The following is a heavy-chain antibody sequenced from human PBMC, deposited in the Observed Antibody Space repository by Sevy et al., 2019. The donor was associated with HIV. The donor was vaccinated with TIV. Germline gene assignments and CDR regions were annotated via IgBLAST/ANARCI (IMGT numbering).Heavy chain of an antibody. Sequence: GSLRLSCATSGFTFSTYNMNWVRQAPGKGLEWVSSISSVSGFIFYADSVKGRFTISRDNAKNSLDLQMNSLRAKDAAVYYCAREKTILEGRYGMDVWGQGTTVTVSS. CDR2: ISSVSGFI. V-gene: IGHV3-21*01. CDR1: GFTFSTYN. J-gene: IGHJ6*02. D-gene: IGHD3-3*01. CDR3: AREKTILEGRYGMDV.